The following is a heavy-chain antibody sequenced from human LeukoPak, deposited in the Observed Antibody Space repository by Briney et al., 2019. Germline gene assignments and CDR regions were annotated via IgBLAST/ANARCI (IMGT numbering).Heavy chain of an antibody. J-gene: IGHJ4*02. CDR3: ARDFDDYSNGYDY. V-gene: IGHV1-69*13. CDR1: GGTFSSYA. D-gene: IGHD4-11*01. CDR2: IIPIFGTA. Sequence: ASVKVSCKASGGTFSSYAISWVRQAPGQGLEWMGGIIPIFGTANYAQKFQGRVTITADESTSTAYMELSSLRSGDTAVYYCARDFDDYSNGYDYWGQGTLVTVSS.